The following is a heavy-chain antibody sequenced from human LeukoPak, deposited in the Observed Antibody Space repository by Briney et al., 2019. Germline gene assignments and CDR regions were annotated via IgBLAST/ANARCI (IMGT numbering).Heavy chain of an antibody. CDR2: IHTSGDI. D-gene: IGHD1-14*01. V-gene: IGHV3-21*01. Sequence: GESLRLSCAAAEFTFNTYTMIWVRQAPGKGLEWVSSIHTSGDIYYADSVKGRFTISRDDANNSLFLQMNSLRAEDTAVYHCASREPAGHWGQGTLVTVSS. CDR3: ASREPAGH. J-gene: IGHJ4*02. CDR1: EFTFNTYT.